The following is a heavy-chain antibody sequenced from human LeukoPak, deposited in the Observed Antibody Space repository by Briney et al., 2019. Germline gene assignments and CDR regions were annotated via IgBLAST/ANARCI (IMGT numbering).Heavy chain of an antibody. V-gene: IGHV3-23*01. CDR1: GITLSNYG. D-gene: IGHD3-22*01. CDR2: ISGSGGRT. J-gene: IGHJ4*02. Sequence: GGSLRLSCAVSGITLSNYGMSWVRQAPGKGPERVAGISGSGGRTNYADSVKGRFTISRDNAKNTLYLQMNSLRADDTAVYFCAKRGVVIRVILVGFHKEAYYFDSWGQGALVTVSS. CDR3: AKRGVVIRVILVGFHKEAYYFDS.